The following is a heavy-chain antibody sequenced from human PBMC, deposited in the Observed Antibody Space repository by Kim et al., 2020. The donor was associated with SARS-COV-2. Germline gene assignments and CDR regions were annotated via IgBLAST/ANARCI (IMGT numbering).Heavy chain of an antibody. D-gene: IGHD2-2*01. J-gene: IGHJ4*02. CDR3: ARGGGGSTSRIDY. V-gene: IGHV4-34*13. Sequence: YDPSLKSRVTISVDTYKKQWSLKLSSVTAADTAVYYCARGGGGSTSRIDYWGQGALVTVSS.